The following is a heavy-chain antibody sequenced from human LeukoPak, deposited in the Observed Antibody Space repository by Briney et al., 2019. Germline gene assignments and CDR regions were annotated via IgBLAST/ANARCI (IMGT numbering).Heavy chain of an antibody. Sequence: GGSLRLSRAASGFTFSSYAMSWVRQAPGKGLEWVSAISGSGGSTYYADSVKGRFTISRDNSKNTLYLQMNSLRAEDTAVYYCAKDRKQQLTFDYWGQGTLVTVSS. D-gene: IGHD6-13*01. CDR3: AKDRKQQLTFDY. CDR1: GFTFSSYA. CDR2: ISGSGGST. J-gene: IGHJ4*02. V-gene: IGHV3-23*01.